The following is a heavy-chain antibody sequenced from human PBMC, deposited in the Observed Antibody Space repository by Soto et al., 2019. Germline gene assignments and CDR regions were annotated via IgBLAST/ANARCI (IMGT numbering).Heavy chain of an antibody. Sequence: PGGSLGLACAASGFTFSSYWMNWVRQAPGKGLEWVANINQDGNEDNLLDSVKGRFTISRDNAKNSLFLQMNSLRVDDTAVYYCARTGDGHHDFLDYWGQGALVTVSS. CDR3: ARTGDGHHDFLDY. CDR2: INQDGNED. CDR1: GFTFSSYW. D-gene: IGHD1-1*01. V-gene: IGHV3-7*01. J-gene: IGHJ4*02.